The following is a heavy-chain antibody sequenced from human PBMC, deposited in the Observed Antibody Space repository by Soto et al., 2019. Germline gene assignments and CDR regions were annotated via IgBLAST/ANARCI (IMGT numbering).Heavy chain of an antibody. D-gene: IGHD3-22*01. CDR2: IIPIFGTA. J-gene: IGHJ6*02. Sequence: GASVKVSCKASGGTFSSYAISWVRQAPGQGLEWMGGIIPIFGTANYAQKFQGRVTITADESTSTAYMELSSLRSEDTAVYYCARSPISASSITMIVVVITTPYYYYYGMDVWGQGTTVTVSS. V-gene: IGHV1-69*13. CDR3: ARSPISASSITMIVVVITTPYYYYYGMDV. CDR1: GGTFSSYA.